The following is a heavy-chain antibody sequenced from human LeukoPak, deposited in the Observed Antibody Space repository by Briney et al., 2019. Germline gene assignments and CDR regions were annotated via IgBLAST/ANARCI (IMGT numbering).Heavy chain of an antibody. J-gene: IGHJ3*02. V-gene: IGHV3-30*18. Sequence: PGGSLRLSSAASGFTFSSYGMHWVRQAPGKGLEWVAVISYDGSNKYYAAYVKGRFTISRDNSKNTLYLQMNSLRAEDTAVHYCAKILGPYKFEDAFDIWGQGTMVTVSS. CDR2: ISYDGSNK. CDR1: GFTFSSYG. CDR3: AKILGPYKFEDAFDI. D-gene: IGHD3-10*01.